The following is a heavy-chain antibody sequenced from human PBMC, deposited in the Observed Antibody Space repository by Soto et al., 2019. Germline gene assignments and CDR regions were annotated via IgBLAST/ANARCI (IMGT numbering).Heavy chain of an antibody. D-gene: IGHD6-13*01. Sequence: GGSLRLSCVASGFTVSSNYMSWVRQAPGKGLEWVSVIYSGGSTYYADSVKGRFTISRDNSKNTLYLQMNSLRAEDTTVYYCARMTGYSSSWYDYWGQGTLVTVSS. J-gene: IGHJ4*02. CDR3: ARMTGYSSSWYDY. CDR1: GFTVSSNY. CDR2: IYSGGST. V-gene: IGHV3-53*01.